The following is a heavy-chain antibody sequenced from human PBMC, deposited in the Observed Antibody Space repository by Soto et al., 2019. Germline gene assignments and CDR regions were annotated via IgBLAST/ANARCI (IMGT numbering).Heavy chain of an antibody. CDR2: IFHSGDT. J-gene: IGHJ3*01. V-gene: IGHV4-4*02. D-gene: IGHD6-19*01. CDR1: GDSISNSRW. Sequence: QVQLQESGPGLVKPSGTLCLTCAVSGDSISNSRWWTWVRQHPGKGLEWIGDIFHSGDTNYNPSLKSRVFISVDKSQNQFALKVSSVTAADTAVYYCAYSTGWYRHDVWGQGTLVTVSS. CDR3: AYSTGWYRHDV.